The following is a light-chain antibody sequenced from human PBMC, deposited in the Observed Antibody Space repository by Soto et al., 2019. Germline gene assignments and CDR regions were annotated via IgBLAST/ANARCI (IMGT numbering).Light chain of an antibody. Sequence: QSARSHPGSVSGSPGHSITISCTGTSSDVGGYNYVSWYQQHPGKAPKLMIYEVSSRPSGVSNRFSGSKSGNTASLTISGLQAEDDPDYHCSSYTSTSTLHVFGRGTKVTVL. CDR2: EVS. CDR1: SSDVGGYNY. V-gene: IGLV2-14*01. CDR3: SSYTSTSTLHV. J-gene: IGLJ1*01.